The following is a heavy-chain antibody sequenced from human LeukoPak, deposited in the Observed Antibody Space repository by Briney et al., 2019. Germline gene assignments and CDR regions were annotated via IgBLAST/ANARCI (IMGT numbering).Heavy chain of an antibody. D-gene: IGHD3-3*01. J-gene: IGHJ4*02. CDR1: GFTFSSYW. CDR2: IKQDGSEK. V-gene: IGHV3-7*01. Sequence: GGSLRLSFAASGFTFSSYWMSWVRQAPGKGLEWVANIKQDGSEKYYVDSVKGRFTISRDNAKNSLYLQMNSLRVEDTAVYYCAREGLGSYYDFWSGYFGYYFDYWGQGTLVTVSS. CDR3: AREGLGSYYDFWSGYFGYYFDY.